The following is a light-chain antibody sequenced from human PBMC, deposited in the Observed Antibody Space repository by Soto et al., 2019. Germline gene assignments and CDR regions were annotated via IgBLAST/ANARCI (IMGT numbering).Light chain of an antibody. CDR3: QQRSSWPRT. Sequence: EIVLTQSPATLSLSPGERATLSCRASQSVGSSLAWYQQKPGQAPKLLIYDASNRATGIPARFSGSGSGTDFTLTISSLEPEDFTVYYCQQRSSWPRTFGPGTKVDFQ. V-gene: IGKV3-11*01. J-gene: IGKJ3*01. CDR1: QSVGSS. CDR2: DAS.